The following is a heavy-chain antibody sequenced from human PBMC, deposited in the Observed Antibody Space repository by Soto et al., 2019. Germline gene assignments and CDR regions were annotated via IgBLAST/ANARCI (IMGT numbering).Heavy chain of an antibody. J-gene: IGHJ4*02. CDR3: VKDHGARGLAVTLDY. D-gene: IGHD5-12*01. Sequence: PGGSLRLSCAASGFTFSDYAMSWVRQAPGKGLEWVSSVTDSGGSTDYADSVKGRFTISRDNSKNTLYLQMSSLRAEDTAVYYCVKDHGARGLAVTLDYWGQGTLVTVSS. CDR2: VTDSGGST. V-gene: IGHV3-23*01. CDR1: GFTFSDYA.